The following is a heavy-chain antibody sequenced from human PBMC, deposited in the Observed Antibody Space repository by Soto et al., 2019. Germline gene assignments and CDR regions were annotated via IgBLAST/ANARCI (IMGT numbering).Heavy chain of an antibody. J-gene: IGHJ6*02. CDR1: GGTFSSYA. D-gene: IGHD3-10*01. CDR2: IIPIFGTA. CDR3: AREWAGITMVRGVPGKGDYGIDV. V-gene: IGHV1-69*01. Sequence: QVQLVQSGAEVKKPGSSVKVSCKASGGTFSSYAISWVRQAPGQGLEWMGGIIPIFGTANYAQKFQGRVTITADEPTSKAYMKLTSVRSEDTAVYYCAREWAGITMVRGVPGKGDYGIDVWGQGTTVTVSS.